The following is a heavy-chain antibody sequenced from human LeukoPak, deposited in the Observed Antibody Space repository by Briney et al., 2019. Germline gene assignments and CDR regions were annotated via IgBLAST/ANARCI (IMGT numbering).Heavy chain of an antibody. CDR2: ISYDGSNK. D-gene: IGHD3-22*01. V-gene: IGHV3-30*03. CDR3: ATLAPGEDSSGYYPNDAFDI. J-gene: IGHJ3*02. Sequence: GGSLRLSCAASGFTFSSYGMHWVRQAPGKGLEWVAVISYDGSNKYYADSVKGRFTISRDNSKTTLYLQMNCLRAEDTPVYYCATLAPGEDSSGYYPNDAFDIWGQGTMVTVSS. CDR1: GFTFSSYG.